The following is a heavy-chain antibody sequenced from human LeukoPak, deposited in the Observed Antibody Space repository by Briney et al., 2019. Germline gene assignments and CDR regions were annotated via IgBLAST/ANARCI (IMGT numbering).Heavy chain of an antibody. D-gene: IGHD3-22*01. CDR1: GGSFSGYY. CDR3: AKDMPPNYYDSSGYYRGDAFDI. V-gene: IGHV4-34*01. J-gene: IGHJ3*02. Sequence: SETLSLTCAVYGGSFSGYYWSWIRQPPGKGLEWIGEINHSGSTNYNPSLKSRVTISVDTSKNQFSLKLSSVTAADTAVYYCAKDMPPNYYDSSGYYRGDAFDIWGQGTMVTVSS. CDR2: INHSGST.